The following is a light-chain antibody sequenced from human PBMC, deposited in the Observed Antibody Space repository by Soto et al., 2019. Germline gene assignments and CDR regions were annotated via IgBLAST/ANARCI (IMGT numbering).Light chain of an antibody. CDR3: QQRSNWPRT. CDR1: QSVSTY. J-gene: IGKJ2*01. Sequence: EIVLTQSPATLSLSPGERATLFCRSSQSVSTYLAWYQQKPGQAPRLLIYDASNRATGTPARFSGSGSGTDFTLTISSLESEDFAVYYCQQRSNWPRTFGQGTKLEIK. V-gene: IGKV3-11*01. CDR2: DAS.